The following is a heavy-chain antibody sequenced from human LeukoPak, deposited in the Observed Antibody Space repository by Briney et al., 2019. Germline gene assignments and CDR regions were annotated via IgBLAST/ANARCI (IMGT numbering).Heavy chain of an antibody. V-gene: IGHV4-59*08. CDR1: GGSISSYY. Sequence: SETLSLTCTVSGGSISSYYWSWIRQPPGKGLEWIGYIYYSGSTNYNPSLKSRVTISVDTSENQFSLKLSSVTAADTAVYYCARNGVYYDILTGSMSDNWFDPWGQGTLVTVSS. J-gene: IGHJ5*02. CDR2: IYYSGST. D-gene: IGHD3-9*01. CDR3: ARNGVYYDILTGSMSDNWFDP.